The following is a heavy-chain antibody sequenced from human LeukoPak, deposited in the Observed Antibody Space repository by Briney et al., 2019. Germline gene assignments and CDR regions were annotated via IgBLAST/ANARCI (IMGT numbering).Heavy chain of an antibody. CDR1: GFTLRSYA. CDR3: ARRVGDFDY. D-gene: IGHD3-10*01. CDR2: ISGSGRST. J-gene: IGHJ4*02. Sequence: GGSLRLSCAASGFTLRSYAMSWVRQAPGKGLEWVSGISGSGRSTYYADSVKGRITISRDNSKNTLYLQMNSLRGEDTAVYYCARRVGDFDYWGQGTLVTVSS. V-gene: IGHV3-23*01.